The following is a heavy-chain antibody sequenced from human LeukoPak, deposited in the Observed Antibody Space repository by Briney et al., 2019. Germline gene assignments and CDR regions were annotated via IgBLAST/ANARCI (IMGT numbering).Heavy chain of an antibody. D-gene: IGHD5-18*01. CDR2: IYYSGRT. J-gene: IGHJ5*02. CDR3: ARDAYSYGLGWFDP. V-gene: IGHV4-59*01. CDR1: GGSISNYY. Sequence: SETLSLTCTVSGGSISNYYWNWIRQPPGKGLEWIGYIYYSGRTNYNPSLKSRVTISVDTSKNQISLSLSSVTAADTAVYYCARDAYSYGLGWFDPWGQGTLVTVSS.